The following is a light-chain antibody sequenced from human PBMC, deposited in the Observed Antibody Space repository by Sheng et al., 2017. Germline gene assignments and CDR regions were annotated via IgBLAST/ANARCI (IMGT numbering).Light chain of an antibody. CDR3: QQAYSIPPLT. J-gene: IGKJ4*01. CDR2: ATS. V-gene: IGKV1-39*01. CDR1: QDITNY. Sequence: DIQMTQSPSSLSASVGDRVTITCQASQDITNYLNWFQLKPGKAPKLLISATSKLQTGVPSRFTGSVSGTDFTLTINNLQSEDFGIYYCQQAYSIPPLTFGGGTRVEIK.